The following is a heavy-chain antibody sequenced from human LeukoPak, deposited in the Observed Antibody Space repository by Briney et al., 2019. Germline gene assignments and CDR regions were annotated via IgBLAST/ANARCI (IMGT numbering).Heavy chain of an antibody. V-gene: IGHV4-39*07. CDR1: GGSISSSGSY. D-gene: IGHD6-6*01. Sequence: SETLSLTCTVSGGSISSSGSYWGWIRQPPGKGLEWIGSIYYSGNTYNPSLKSRVTISVDTSKNQFSLNLTSVDAADTAVYYCARVMAARREDLNWFDPWGQGTLVTVSS. CDR2: IYYSGNT. CDR3: ARVMAARREDLNWFDP. J-gene: IGHJ5*02.